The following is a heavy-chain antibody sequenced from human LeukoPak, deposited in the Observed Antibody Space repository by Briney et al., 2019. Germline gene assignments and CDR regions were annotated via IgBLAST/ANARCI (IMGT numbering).Heavy chain of an antibody. V-gene: IGHV3-30-3*01. Sequence: GGSLRLSCAASGFTFSSYAMHWVRQAPGKGLEWVAVISYDGSNKYYADSVKGRFTISRDNSKNTLYLQMNSLRAEDTAVYYCGGYYDSSGYLIDYWGQGTLVTVSS. CDR3: GGYYDSSGYLIDY. D-gene: IGHD3-22*01. CDR1: GFTFSSYA. J-gene: IGHJ4*02. CDR2: ISYDGSNK.